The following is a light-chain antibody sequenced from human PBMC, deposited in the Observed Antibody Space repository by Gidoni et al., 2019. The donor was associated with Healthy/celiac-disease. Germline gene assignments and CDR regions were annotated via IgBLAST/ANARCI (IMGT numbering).Light chain of an antibody. V-gene: IGKV1-33*01. Sequence: DIQLPQSPSSLSASVGDRVTITCQASQDISNYLNWYQQKPGKAPKLLIYDASNLETGVPSRFSGSGSGTDFTLTISSLQPEDIATYYCQQYDNLPTLTFGGGTKVEIK. CDR1: QDISNY. J-gene: IGKJ4*01. CDR3: QQYDNLPTLT. CDR2: DAS.